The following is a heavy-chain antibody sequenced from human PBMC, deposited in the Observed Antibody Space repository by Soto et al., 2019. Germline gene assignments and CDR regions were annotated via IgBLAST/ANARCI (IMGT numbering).Heavy chain of an antibody. CDR1: GFTFSGSA. D-gene: IGHD6-13*01. J-gene: IGHJ4*02. V-gene: IGHV3-73*02. CDR2: IRSKANSYAT. Sequence: EVQLVESGGGLVQPGGSLKLSCAASGFTFSGSAMHWVRQASGKGLEWVGRIRSKANSYATAYAASVKGRFTISRDDSKNTAYLQMNSLKTDDTAVYYCTSDSEGIDGIASAQLYYWGQGTRVTVCS. CDR3: TSDSEGIDGIASAQLYY.